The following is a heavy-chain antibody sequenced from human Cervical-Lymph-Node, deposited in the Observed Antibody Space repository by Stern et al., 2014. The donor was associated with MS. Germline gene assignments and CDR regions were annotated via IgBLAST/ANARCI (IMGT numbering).Heavy chain of an antibody. CDR1: GGSISSGGSS. Sequence: VQLVESGSGQAKPSQTLSLTCAVSGGSISSGGSSWNWIRQPPGKGLEWIGFIYHSGSTYYNPSLKGRVFISVDTSKNQFALNLRSVTAADTAVYYCARGGVIYTQDRNGFDVWGQGTMVTVSS. V-gene: IGHV4-30-2*01. D-gene: IGHD2-21*01. J-gene: IGHJ3*01. CDR3: ARGGVIYTQDRNGFDV. CDR2: IYHSGST.